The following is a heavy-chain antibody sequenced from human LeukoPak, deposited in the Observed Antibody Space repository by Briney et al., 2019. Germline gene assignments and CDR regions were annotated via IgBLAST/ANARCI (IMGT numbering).Heavy chain of an antibody. CDR1: GGSISSSSYY. CDR2: IYYSGST. V-gene: IGHV4-39*07. D-gene: IGHD5-18*01. J-gene: IGHJ5*02. Sequence: PSETLSLTCTVSGGSISSSSYYWGWIRQPPGKGLEWIGSIYYSGSTYYNPSLKSRVTISVDRSKNQFSLKLSSVTAADTAVYYCAGSRGYSYGYSWFDPWGQGTLVTVSS. CDR3: AGSRGYSYGYSWFDP.